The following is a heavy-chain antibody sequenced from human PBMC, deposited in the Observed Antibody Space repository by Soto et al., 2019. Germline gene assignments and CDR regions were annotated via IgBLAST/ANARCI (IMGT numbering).Heavy chain of an antibody. CDR3: ARGGPYCSGGSCYPLLDY. D-gene: IGHD2-15*01. CDR2: INHSGST. CDR1: GGSFSGYY. Sequence: SETLSLTCAVYGGSFSGYYWSWIRQPPGKGLEWIGEINHSGSTNYNPSLKSRVTISVDTSKNQFSLKLSSVTAAETAVYYCARGGPYCSGGSCYPLLDYWGQGTLVTVSS. J-gene: IGHJ4*02. V-gene: IGHV4-34*01.